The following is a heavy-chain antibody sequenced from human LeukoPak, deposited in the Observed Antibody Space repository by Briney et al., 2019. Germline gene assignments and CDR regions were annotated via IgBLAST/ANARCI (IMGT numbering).Heavy chain of an antibody. CDR3: ARDLIVPDAMTGSGSYSTDY. V-gene: IGHV4-4*07. J-gene: IGHJ4*02. Sequence: SQTLSLTCTVSGGSISSYYWSWIRQPAGKGLEWIGRIYSSGSTNYNPSLKSRVTMSVDTSKNQFSLKLSSVTAADTAVYYCARDLIVPDAMTGSGSYSTDYWGQGTLVTVSS. D-gene: IGHD3-10*01. CDR1: GGSISSYY. CDR2: IYSSGST.